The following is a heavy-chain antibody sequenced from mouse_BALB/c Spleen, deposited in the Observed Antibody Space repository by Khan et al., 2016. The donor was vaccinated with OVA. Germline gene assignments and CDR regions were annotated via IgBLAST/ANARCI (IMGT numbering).Heavy chain of an antibody. V-gene: IGHV5-6*01. D-gene: IGHD2-5*01. J-gene: IGHJ4*01. Sequence: EVELVESGGDLVKPGGSLKLSCAASGFTFSSYGMSWVRQTPDKRLEWVATISSGGSYTYFPDSVKGRFTISRDNAKNTLYLQMSSLKSEDTAMYYSAKSYDSNEYYAMDYWGQGTSVTVSS. CDR1: GFTFSSYG. CDR3: AKSYDSNEYYAMDY. CDR2: ISSGGSYT.